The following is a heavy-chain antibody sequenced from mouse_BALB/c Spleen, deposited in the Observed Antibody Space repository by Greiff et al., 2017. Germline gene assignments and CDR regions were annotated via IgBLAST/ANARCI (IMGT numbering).Heavy chain of an antibody. V-gene: IGHV2-9*02. D-gene: IGHD1-1*01. Sequence: VQLQQSGPGLVAPSQSLSITCTVSGFSLTSYGVHWVRQPPGKGLEWLGVIWAGGSTNYNSALMSRLSISKDNSKSQVLLKMNSLQTDDTAMYYCAREKGGITTAFDDWGQGTTLTVSS. CDR1: GFSLTSYG. CDR2: IWAGGST. CDR3: AREKGGITTAFDD. J-gene: IGHJ2*01.